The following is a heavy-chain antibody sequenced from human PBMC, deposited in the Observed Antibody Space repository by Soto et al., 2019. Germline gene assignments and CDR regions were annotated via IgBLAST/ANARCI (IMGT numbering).Heavy chain of an antibody. CDR2: ISSSGKTI. Sequence: VQLVESGGGLVQPGGSLRLSCAASGFTLRGYAMNWVRQAPGKGLEWVAFISSSGKTISYADSVMGRFTISKDIAKNSLYLQMNSLRNEDTAVYYCVRDEATGRGWVDLDFWGQGTLVTVSS. D-gene: IGHD2-15*01. V-gene: IGHV3-48*02. J-gene: IGHJ4*02. CDR1: GFTLRGYA. CDR3: VRDEATGRGWVDLDF.